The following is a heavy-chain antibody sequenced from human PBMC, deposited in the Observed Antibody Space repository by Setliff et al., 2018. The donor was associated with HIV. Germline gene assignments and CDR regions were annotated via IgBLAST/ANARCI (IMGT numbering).Heavy chain of an antibody. V-gene: IGHV1-2*02. CDR1: GYTFTGHY. CDR3: ARNFGLSPSGKYYYYYGMDI. CDR2: FNPNSGDA. Sequence: ASVKVSCKASGYTFTGHYLHWVRQAPGQGLEWLGWFNPNSGDAIYAQNFQGRVTMTRDTSINAAYMELRGLRSDYTAVYYCARNFGLSPSGKYYYYYGMDIWGQVTTVTVSS. D-gene: IGHD3-10*01. J-gene: IGHJ6*02.